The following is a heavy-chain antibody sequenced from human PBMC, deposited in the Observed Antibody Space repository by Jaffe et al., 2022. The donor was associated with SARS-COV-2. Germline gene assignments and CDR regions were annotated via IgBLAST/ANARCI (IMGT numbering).Heavy chain of an antibody. CDR3: AKTRFTPAVAGPGDY. D-gene: IGHD6-19*01. Sequence: QVQLVESGGGVVQPGRSLRLSCAASGFTFSSYGMHWVRQAPGKGLEWVAVISYDGSNKYYADSVKGRFTISRDNSKNTLYLQMNSLRAEDTAVYYCAKTRFTPAVAGPGDYWGQGTLVTVSS. V-gene: IGHV3-30*18. CDR2: ISYDGSNK. J-gene: IGHJ4*02. CDR1: GFTFSSYG.